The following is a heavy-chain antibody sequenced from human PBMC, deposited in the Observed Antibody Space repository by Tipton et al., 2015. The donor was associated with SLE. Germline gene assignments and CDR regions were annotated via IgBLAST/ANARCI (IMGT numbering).Heavy chain of an antibody. D-gene: IGHD3-10*01. CDR1: GGSISISPYY. V-gene: IGHV4-61*01. Sequence: TLSLTCTVSGGSISISPYYWNWIRQPPGKGLEWIGYIYYSGSTTYNPSLKSRVTISVDTSKNQFSLKVTSVTAADTAVYYCTRGNYYGAGDFWGQGTLVTVSS. CDR2: IYYSGST. J-gene: IGHJ4*02. CDR3: TRGNYYGAGDF.